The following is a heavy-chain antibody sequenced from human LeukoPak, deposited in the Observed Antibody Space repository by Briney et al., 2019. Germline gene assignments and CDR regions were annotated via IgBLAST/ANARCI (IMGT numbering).Heavy chain of an antibody. V-gene: IGHV3-23*01. Sequence: GGSLRLSCAASGFTFSSYAMSWVRQAPGKGLEWVSAISGSGGSTYYADSVKGPFTISRDNSKNTPYLQMNSLRAEDTAVYYCATGERYSSGWYGIDYWGQGTLVTVSS. CDR2: ISGSGGST. CDR1: GFTFSSYA. CDR3: ATGERYSSGWYGIDY. D-gene: IGHD6-19*01. J-gene: IGHJ4*02.